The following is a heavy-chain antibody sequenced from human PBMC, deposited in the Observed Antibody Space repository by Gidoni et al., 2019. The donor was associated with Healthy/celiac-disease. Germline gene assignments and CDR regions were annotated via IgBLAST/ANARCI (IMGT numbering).Heavy chain of an antibody. V-gene: IGHV4-34*01. CDR1: GGSFRGYY. J-gene: IGHJ3*02. Sequence: QVQLQQWGAGLLKPSETLSLTCAVYGGSFRGYYWSWIRQPPGKGLEWIGEINHSGSTNYNPSLKSRVTISVDTSKNQFSLKLSSVTAADTAVYYCARGGPSPAFDIWGQGTMVTVSS. CDR2: INHSGST. CDR3: ARGGPSPAFDI.